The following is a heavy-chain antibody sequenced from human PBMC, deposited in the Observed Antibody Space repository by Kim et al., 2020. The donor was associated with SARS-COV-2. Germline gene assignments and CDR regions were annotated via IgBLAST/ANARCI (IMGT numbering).Heavy chain of an antibody. CDR2: IYYSGST. D-gene: IGHD3-22*01. V-gene: IGHV4-59*08. Sequence: SETLSLTCTVSGGSISSYYWSWIRQPPGKGMEWMGYIYYSGSTNYNPSLKSRIPISVDTSKNQFSLKLSSVTAADTAVYYCARRGYYDSSGYYYFDYWGQGTLVTVSP. CDR1: GGSISSYY. J-gene: IGHJ4*02. CDR3: ARRGYYDSSGYYYFDY.